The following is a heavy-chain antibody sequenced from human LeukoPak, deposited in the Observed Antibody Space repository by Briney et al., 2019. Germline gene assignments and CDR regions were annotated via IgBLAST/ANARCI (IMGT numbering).Heavy chain of an antibody. D-gene: IGHD6-13*01. Sequence: PSQTLSLTCTVSGGSISSGSYYWSWIRQPAGKGLEWIGRIYTSGSTNYNPSLKSRVTISVDTSKNQFSLKLSSVTAADTAVYYCARGVSSSWLDRKYNWFDPWGQGTLVTVSS. CDR3: ARGVSSSWLDRKYNWFDP. CDR2: IYTSGST. J-gene: IGHJ5*02. V-gene: IGHV4-61*02. CDR1: GGSISSGSYY.